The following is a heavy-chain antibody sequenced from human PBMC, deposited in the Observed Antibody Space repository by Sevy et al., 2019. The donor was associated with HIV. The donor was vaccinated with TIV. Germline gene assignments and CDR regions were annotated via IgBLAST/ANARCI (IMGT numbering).Heavy chain of an antibody. CDR3: ARTSAYYYDGVDV. Sequence: SETLSLTCTVSGDSISNYYWSWIRQPPGKGLEWIGYFYYSGSTNYNPSLKSRVTISVDTSKNQISLKLSSVTAADTAVYYCARTSAYYYDGVDVWGQGTTVTVSS. CDR1: GDSISNYY. D-gene: IGHD2-2*01. J-gene: IGHJ6*02. CDR2: FYYSGST. V-gene: IGHV4-59*01.